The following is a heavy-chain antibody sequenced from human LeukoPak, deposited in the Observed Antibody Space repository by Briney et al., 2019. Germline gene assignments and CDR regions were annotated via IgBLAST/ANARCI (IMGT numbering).Heavy chain of an antibody. D-gene: IGHD3-3*01. CDR2: IYPGDSDT. J-gene: IGHJ3*02. Sequence: GESLKISCKGSGYSFTSYWIGWVRQMPGKGLEWMGIIYPGDSDTRYSPSFQGQVTISADKSISTAYLQWSSLKASDTAMYYCASGVGRTIFGVAWAFDIWGQGTMVTVSS. CDR1: GYSFTSYW. V-gene: IGHV5-51*01. CDR3: ASGVGRTIFGVAWAFDI.